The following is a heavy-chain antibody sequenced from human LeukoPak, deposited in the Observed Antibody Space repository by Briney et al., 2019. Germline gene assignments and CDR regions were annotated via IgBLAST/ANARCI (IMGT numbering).Heavy chain of an antibody. CDR3: AKELTIVVVPAAEKALDY. J-gene: IGHJ4*02. CDR1: GFTFSSYG. V-gene: IGHV3-30*02. Sequence: PGGSLRLSCAASGFTFSSYGMHWVRQAPGKGLDWVAFIRYDGSNKYYADSVKGRFTISRDNSKNTLYLQMNSLRAEDTAVYYCAKELTIVVVPAAEKALDYWGQGTLVTVSS. CDR2: IRYDGSNK. D-gene: IGHD2-2*01.